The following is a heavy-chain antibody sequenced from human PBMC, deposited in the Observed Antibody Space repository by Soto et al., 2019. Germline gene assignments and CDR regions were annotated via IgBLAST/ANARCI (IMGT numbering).Heavy chain of an antibody. CDR3: VREGRGSFDF. D-gene: IGHD5-12*01. Sequence: GGSLRLSCAASGFTFSSYAISWVRRAPGKGLEWVSSISGNGDTTYYADSVQGRFTISRDNSKNTLSLQMSSLTADDTAIYYCVREGRGSFDFWGRGTMVTVSS. CDR1: GFTFSSYA. CDR2: ISGNGDTT. V-gene: IGHV3-23*01. J-gene: IGHJ3*01.